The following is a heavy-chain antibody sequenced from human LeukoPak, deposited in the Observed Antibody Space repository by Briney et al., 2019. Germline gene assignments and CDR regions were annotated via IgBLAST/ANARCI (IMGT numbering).Heavy chain of an antibody. Sequence: SETLSLTCAVYGGSFSGYYWSWIRQPAGKGLEWIGEINHSGSTNYNPSLKSRVTISVDTSKNQFSLKLSSVTAADTAVYYCAREYYYGSGSPRWFDPWGQGTLVTVSS. CDR3: AREYYYGSGSPRWFDP. CDR2: INHSGST. V-gene: IGHV4-34*01. J-gene: IGHJ5*02. CDR1: GGSFSGYY. D-gene: IGHD3-10*01.